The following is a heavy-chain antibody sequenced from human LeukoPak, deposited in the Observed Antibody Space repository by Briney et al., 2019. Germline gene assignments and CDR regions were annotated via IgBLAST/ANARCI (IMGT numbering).Heavy chain of an antibody. J-gene: IGHJ3*02. CDR3: ARQSDSSGYLSLNAFDI. D-gene: IGHD3-22*01. CDR1: GYSFTSYW. Sequence: GESLKISCKGSGYSFTSYWIGWVRRMPGKGLEWMGIIYPGDSDTRYSPSFQGQVTISADKSISTAYLQWSSLKASDTAMYYCARQSDSSGYLSLNAFDIWGQGTMVTVSS. V-gene: IGHV5-51*01. CDR2: IYPGDSDT.